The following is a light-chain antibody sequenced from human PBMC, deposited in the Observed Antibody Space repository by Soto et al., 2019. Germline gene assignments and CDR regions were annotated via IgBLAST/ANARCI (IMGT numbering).Light chain of an antibody. Sequence: DIQMTQSPSSVSASVGDRVTITCRASQGISSWLAWYQQKPGEAPKLLIYTVSSLQRGVPSRFSGSGSGTDFTLTISSLQPEDFATYYCQHAYTSPLTFGGGTKVEIK. CDR1: QGISSW. V-gene: IGKV1-12*01. J-gene: IGKJ4*01. CDR3: QHAYTSPLT. CDR2: TVS.